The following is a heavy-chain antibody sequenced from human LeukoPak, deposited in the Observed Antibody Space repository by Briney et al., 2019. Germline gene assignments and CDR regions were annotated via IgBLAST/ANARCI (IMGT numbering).Heavy chain of an antibody. CDR2: IIPIFGTA. Sequence: APVKVSCKASGGTFSSYAISWVRQAPGQGLEWMGRIIPIFGTANYAQKFQGRVTITTDESTSTAYMELSSLRSEDTAVYYCARQTTVTTGFDPWGQGTLVTVSS. V-gene: IGHV1-69*05. CDR1: GGTFSSYA. J-gene: IGHJ5*02. D-gene: IGHD4-11*01. CDR3: ARQTTVTTGFDP.